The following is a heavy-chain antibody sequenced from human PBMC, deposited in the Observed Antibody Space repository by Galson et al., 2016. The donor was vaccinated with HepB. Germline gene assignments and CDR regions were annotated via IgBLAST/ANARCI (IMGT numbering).Heavy chain of an antibody. J-gene: IGHJ6*03. Sequence: ETLSLTCAVYGGSFSSYYWTWIRQPPGKGLEWIGEINLSGNNNYNPSLKSRVSISLDTSKNQFSLRLGSVTAADTGVYYWARVQTGVVVTWFYYCVDVWGKGTTVTVSS. V-gene: IGHV4-34*01. CDR3: ARVQTGVVVTWFYYCVDV. CDR1: GGSFSSYY. D-gene: IGHD2-21*02. CDR2: INLSGNN.